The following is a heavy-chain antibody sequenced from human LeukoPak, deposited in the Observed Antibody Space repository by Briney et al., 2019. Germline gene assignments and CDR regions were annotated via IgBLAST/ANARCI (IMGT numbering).Heavy chain of an antibody. Sequence: SETLSLTCTVSGGSISSYYWNWIRQPPGKGLEWIGYIYYGGSTNYNPSLKSRVTTLVDTSKNQFSLRLGSVTAADTAVYYCAREYSSSSGRRAFDFWGQGTMVTVSS. J-gene: IGHJ3*01. CDR3: AREYSSSSGRRAFDF. V-gene: IGHV4-59*08. CDR1: GGSISSYY. CDR2: IYYGGST. D-gene: IGHD6-6*01.